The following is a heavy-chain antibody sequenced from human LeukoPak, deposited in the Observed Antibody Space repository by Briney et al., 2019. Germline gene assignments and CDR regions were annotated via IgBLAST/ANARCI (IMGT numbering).Heavy chain of an antibody. CDR1: GSSSGSNY. D-gene: IGHD6-13*01. V-gene: IGHV4-4*07. CDR2: IYSGGTT. J-gene: IGHJ4*02. Sequence: SETLSLTCTVSGSSSGSNYWSWIRKPAGKGLEWIGRIYSGGTTNYNPSLKGRVTMSVDTSKNQFSLKLSSVTAADTAVYFCARSPYSSSALDYWGQGTLVTVSS. CDR3: ARSPYSSSALDY.